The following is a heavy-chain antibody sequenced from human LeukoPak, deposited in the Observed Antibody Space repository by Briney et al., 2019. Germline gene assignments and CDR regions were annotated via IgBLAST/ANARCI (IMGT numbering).Heavy chain of an antibody. D-gene: IGHD6-19*01. J-gene: IGHJ4*02. Sequence: GGSLRLSCAASGFTFSSYGMHWVRQAPGKGLEWVAFIRYDGSNKYYADSVKGRFTISRDNSKNTLYLQMNSLRAEDTAVYYCARAGQWLVDFDYWGQGTLVTVSS. CDR3: ARAGQWLVDFDY. CDR1: GFTFSSYG. CDR2: IRYDGSNK. V-gene: IGHV3-30*02.